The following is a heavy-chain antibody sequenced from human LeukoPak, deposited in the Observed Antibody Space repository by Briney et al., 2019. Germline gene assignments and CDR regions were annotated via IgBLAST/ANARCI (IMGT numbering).Heavy chain of an antibody. J-gene: IGHJ4*02. CDR2: ISWNSGSI. V-gene: IGHV3-9*01. D-gene: IGHD6-6*01. Sequence: PGRSLRLSCAASGFTFDDYAMHWVRQAPGKGLEWVSGISWNSGSIGYADSVKGRFTISRDNAKNSLYLQMNSLRAEDTAVYYCARHTYSSSAAEIDYWGQGTLVTVSS. CDR1: GFTFDDYA. CDR3: ARHTYSSSAAEIDY.